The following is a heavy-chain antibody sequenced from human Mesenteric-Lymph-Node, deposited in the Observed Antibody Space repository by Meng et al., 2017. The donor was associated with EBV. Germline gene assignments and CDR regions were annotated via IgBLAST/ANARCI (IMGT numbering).Heavy chain of an antibody. J-gene: IGHJ4*02. CDR2: FHHDGHT. CDR3: ARHNDHYFDI. CDR1: CGSVSAYY. Sequence: VQFQEWGAGLVRASGTRSLHCAFYCGSVSAYYWSWVRQTPGKGLEWIGEFHHDGHTSYNPSLRSRVTTSVDTSKNQFSLNLMSVPAADTAVYYCARHNDHYFDIWGQGTLVTVDS. V-gene: IGHV4-34*01. D-gene: IGHD5-24*01.